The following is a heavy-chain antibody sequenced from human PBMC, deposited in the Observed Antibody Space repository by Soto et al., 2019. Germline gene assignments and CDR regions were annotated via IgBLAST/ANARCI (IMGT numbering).Heavy chain of an antibody. Sequence: QVQLVESGGGVVQPGRSLRLSCAASGFTFSDYYMSWVRQAPGKGLEWLSYISQTSTYTAYADSVRGRFTISRDNAKNSLYLKMNSLRVEDTAVYYCTTAERGKTGTRIWGQGTLVTVSS. CDR2: ISQTSTYT. CDR3: TTAERGKTGTRI. J-gene: IGHJ4*02. V-gene: IGHV3-11*06. CDR1: GFTFSDYY. D-gene: IGHD1-1*01.